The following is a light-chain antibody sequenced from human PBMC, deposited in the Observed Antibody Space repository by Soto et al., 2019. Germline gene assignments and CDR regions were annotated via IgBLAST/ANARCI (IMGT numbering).Light chain of an antibody. J-gene: IGLJ1*01. CDR3: ASWDSDLDGFV. CDR2: DNS. Sequence: SVLAQSPSVSAAPGQRVTISCSGSSSNIPYQFVSWYKQFPGMAPTLLIYDNSRRPSGVPDRFSATKSGPSATLDIAGLQTAVEAVYYCASWDSDLDGFVFGPGTKVTVL. CDR1: SSNIPYQF. V-gene: IGLV1-51*01.